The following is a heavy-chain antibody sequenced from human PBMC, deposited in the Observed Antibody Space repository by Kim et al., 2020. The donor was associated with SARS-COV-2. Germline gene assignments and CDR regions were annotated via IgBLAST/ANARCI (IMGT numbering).Heavy chain of an antibody. V-gene: IGHV1-69*13. CDR3: AKVLGDSSGYYLHYYGLDV. J-gene: IGHJ6*02. D-gene: IGHD3-22*01. Sequence: SVKVSCKAAGGTFYNYAITWVRQAPGQGLEWMGWIIHYSGVTNYAQKFQGRVTITADESTSTAYMEMSSLRSEDTAVYYCAKVLGDSSGYYLHYYGLDVWGQGTAVTVSS. CDR1: GGTFYNYA. CDR2: IIHYSGVT.